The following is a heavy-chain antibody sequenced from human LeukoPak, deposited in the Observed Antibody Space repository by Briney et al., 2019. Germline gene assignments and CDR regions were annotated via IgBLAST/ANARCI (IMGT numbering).Heavy chain of an antibody. CDR3: AKDILVIAVAGTGLDY. CDR1: GFTFDDYA. D-gene: IGHD6-19*01. J-gene: IGHJ4*02. V-gene: IGHV3-9*01. CDR2: ISWNSGSI. Sequence: PGGSLRLSCAASGFTFDDYAMHWVRQAPGKGLEWVSGISWNSGSIGYADSVKGRFTISRDNAKNSLYLQMNSLRAEDTALYYCAKDILVIAVAGTGLDYWGQGTLVTVSS.